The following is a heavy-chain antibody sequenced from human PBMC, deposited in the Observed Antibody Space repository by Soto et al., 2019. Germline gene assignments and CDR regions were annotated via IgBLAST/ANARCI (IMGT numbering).Heavy chain of an antibody. Sequence: QLHLQVSGSGLVKPSQTLSLTCAVSGGSISSCGYSGMWIGPPPGKGLEGIGYIYQSGSTYYNPPLKSRVTISVDRSKNQFSLKLSSVTAADTAVYYCARERIREGMDVWGQGTTVTVSS. J-gene: IGHJ6*02. V-gene: IGHV4-30-2*01. CDR3: ARERIREGMDV. CDR2: IYQSGST. CDR1: GGSISSCGYS. D-gene: IGHD3-10*01.